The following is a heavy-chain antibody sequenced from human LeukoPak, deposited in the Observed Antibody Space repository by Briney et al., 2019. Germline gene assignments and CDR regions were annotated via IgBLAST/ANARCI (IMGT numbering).Heavy chain of an antibody. J-gene: IGHJ3*02. CDR3: ARDYRYGYKAAFDI. CDR2: INPNSGGT. V-gene: IGHV1-2*06. D-gene: IGHD5-18*01. CDR1: GYTFTVYY. Sequence: ASVKVSCKASGYTFTVYYMHWVRQAPGQGLEWMGRINPNSGGTNYAQKFQGRVTMTRDTSISTAYMELSRLRSDDTAVYYCARDYRYGYKAAFDIWGQGTMVTVSS.